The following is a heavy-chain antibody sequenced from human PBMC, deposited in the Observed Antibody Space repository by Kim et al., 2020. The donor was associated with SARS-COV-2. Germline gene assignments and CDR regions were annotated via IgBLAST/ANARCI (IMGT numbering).Heavy chain of an antibody. CDR1: GGSISSSSYY. V-gene: IGHV4-39*01. CDR3: ARPSYYYDSSGYGRP. J-gene: IGHJ5*02. Sequence: SETLSLTCTVSGGSISSSSYYWGWIRQPPGKGLEWIGSIYYSGSTYYNPSLKSRVTISVDTSKNQFSLKLSSVTAADTAVYYCARPSYYYDSSGYGRPWGQGTLVTVSS. CDR2: IYYSGST. D-gene: IGHD3-22*01.